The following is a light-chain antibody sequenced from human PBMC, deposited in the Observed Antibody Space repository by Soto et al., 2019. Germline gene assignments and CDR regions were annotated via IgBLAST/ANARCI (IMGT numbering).Light chain of an antibody. Sequence: IQMTQSPSTLSASVGDRVAITCRASQSIGIWLAWYQQKPGKAPRFRIYKASSLESGVPSRFSGSGYGTEFTLTISILQPDDFATYYCQQYNDYSWTFGQGTKVEIK. CDR2: KAS. V-gene: IGKV1-5*03. CDR1: QSIGIW. J-gene: IGKJ1*01. CDR3: QQYNDYSWT.